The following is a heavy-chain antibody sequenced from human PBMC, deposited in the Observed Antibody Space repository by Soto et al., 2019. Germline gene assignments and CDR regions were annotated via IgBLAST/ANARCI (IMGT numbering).Heavy chain of an antibody. V-gene: IGHV4-31*03. CDR1: AGSISSGAYY. D-gene: IGHD2-2*01. CDR2: IYYSGST. J-gene: IGHJ6*04. CDR3: ARDTVVVDASYYQYQHDV. Sequence: SETLSLTCTVSAGSISSGAYYWSWIRHHPGKGLGWSGYIYYSGSTYYNPSLKRRVTISVDTSKNQFSLKLSSVTAADTAVYYCARDTVVVDASYYQYQHDVWSKGTTVTGSA.